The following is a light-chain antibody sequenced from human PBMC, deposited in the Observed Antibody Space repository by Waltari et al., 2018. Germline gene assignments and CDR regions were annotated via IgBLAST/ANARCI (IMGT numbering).Light chain of an antibody. CDR3: SLYMGSGIWV. V-gene: IGLV8-61*01. Sequence: QTVVTQEPSLSVSPGGTVTLTCALSSGSISSTSYATWYQQTPGQAPRTLVYKGNSRSSGVPDRFSGSILGNKAALTITGAQADDDSDYYCSLYMGSGIWVFGGGTKLIVL. CDR2: KGN. CDR1: SGSISSTSY. J-gene: IGLJ3*02.